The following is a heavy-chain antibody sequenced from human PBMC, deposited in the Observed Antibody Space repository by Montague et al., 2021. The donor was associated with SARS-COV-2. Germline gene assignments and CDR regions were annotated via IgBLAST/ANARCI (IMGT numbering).Heavy chain of an antibody. Sequence: PALVKPTQTLTLTCTFSGFSLSTSGVGVGWIRQPPGKALEWLALIYWDDDKRYSPSLKSRLTITKDTSKNQVVLTMTNMDPVDTAIYYCAHIGTYYDILTGYYNNVFSFDYWGQGTLVTVPS. J-gene: IGHJ4*02. V-gene: IGHV2-5*02. CDR3: AHIGTYYDILTGYYNNVFSFDY. CDR1: GFSLSTSGVG. CDR2: IYWDDDK. D-gene: IGHD3-9*01.